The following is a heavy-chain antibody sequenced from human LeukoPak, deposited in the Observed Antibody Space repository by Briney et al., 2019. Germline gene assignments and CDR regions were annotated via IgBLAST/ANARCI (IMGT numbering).Heavy chain of an antibody. CDR1: GFTFNTYF. CDR3: AKCRSGATMQPYLQH. J-gene: IGHJ1*01. Sequence: GGSLRLSCAASGFTFNTYFMSWVRQAPGEGLEWVSVITNSGATYYIDSVKGRFTISRDNSKNTLYLQMNSLRVEDTAVYYCAKCRSGATMQPYLQHWGQGTLVTVSS. V-gene: IGHV3-23*01. D-gene: IGHD5-12*01. CDR2: ITNSGAT.